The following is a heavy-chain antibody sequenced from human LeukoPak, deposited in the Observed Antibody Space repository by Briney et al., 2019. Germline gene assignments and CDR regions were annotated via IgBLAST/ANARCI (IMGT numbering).Heavy chain of an antibody. V-gene: IGHV5-51*01. D-gene: IGHD2-2*01. J-gene: IGHJ6*02. CDR1: GYSFTSYW. Sequence: GESLKISCKGSGYSFTSYWIGWVRQMPGKGLEWMGIIYPGDSDTTYSPSFQGQVTITADKSISTAYLQWSSLKASDTAMYYCARRDGYCSSTSCYADYYYGMDVWGQGTTVTVSS. CDR2: IYPGDSDT. CDR3: ARRDGYCSSTSCYADYYYGMDV.